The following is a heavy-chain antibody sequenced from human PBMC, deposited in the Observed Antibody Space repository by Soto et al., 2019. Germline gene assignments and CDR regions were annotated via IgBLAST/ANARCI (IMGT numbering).Heavy chain of an antibody. CDR3: AGTTSHQWYYMDV. CDR2: IYHSGST. V-gene: IGHV4-4*02. J-gene: IGHJ6*03. D-gene: IGHD1-7*01. CDR1: GGSISSSNW. Sequence: SETLSLTCAVSGGSISSSNWWSWVRQPPGKGLEWIGEIYHSGSTNYNPSLKSRVTISVDKSKNQFSLQLTSVTPEDTAVYYCAGTTSHQWYYMDVWGKGTTVTVSS.